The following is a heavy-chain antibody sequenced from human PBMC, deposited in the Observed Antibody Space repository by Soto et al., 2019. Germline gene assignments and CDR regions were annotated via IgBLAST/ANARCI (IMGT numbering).Heavy chain of an antibody. CDR2: ISPYDGSK. CDR1: GFTFTNYF. Sequence: QVQLVQSGAEVKKPGASVKVSCKASGFTFTNYFFHWVRQAPRQGLEWVGMISPYDGSKNYQQSLQGRITMTSDTSTSTVYMELRSLRSEDTAVYFCARGDGRGSTGFYYYYGMDVWGHGTMITVSS. V-gene: IGHV1-46*01. D-gene: IGHD1-26*01. J-gene: IGHJ6*02. CDR3: ARGDGRGSTGFYYYYGMDV.